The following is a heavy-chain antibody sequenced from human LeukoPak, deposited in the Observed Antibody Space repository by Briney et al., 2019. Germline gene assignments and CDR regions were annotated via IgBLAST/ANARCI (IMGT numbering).Heavy chain of an antibody. CDR1: GFTVSSNY. CDR3: ARATSYVWGSYRSYYSDY. CDR2: IYSGGST. J-gene: IGHJ4*02. V-gene: IGHV3-53*01. Sequence: GGSLRLSCAASGFTVSSNYMSWVRQAPGKGLEWVSVIYSGGSTYYADSVKGRFTISRDNSKNTLYLQMNSLRAEDTAVYYCARATSYVWGSYRSYYSDYWGQGTLVTVSS. D-gene: IGHD3-16*02.